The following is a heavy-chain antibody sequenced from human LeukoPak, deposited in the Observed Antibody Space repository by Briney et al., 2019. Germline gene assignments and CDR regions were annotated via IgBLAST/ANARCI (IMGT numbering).Heavy chain of an antibody. J-gene: IGHJ4*02. CDR2: IYPGDSDT. V-gene: IGHV5-51*01. CDR1: GYSFTSYW. Sequence: GESLKISCKGSGYSFTSYWIGWVRQMPGKGLEWMGIIYPGDSDTRYSPSFQGQVTISADKPISTAYLQWSSLKASDTAMYYCARQGSYYDSSGYYLNGFDYWGQGTLVTVSS. CDR3: ARQGSYYDSSGYYLNGFDY. D-gene: IGHD3-22*01.